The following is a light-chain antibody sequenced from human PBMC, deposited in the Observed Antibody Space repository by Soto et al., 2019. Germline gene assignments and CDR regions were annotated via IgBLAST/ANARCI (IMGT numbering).Light chain of an antibody. CDR1: QSVGSNY. CDR3: QQYGSSSYT. J-gene: IGKJ5*01. V-gene: IGKV3-20*01. CDR2: GAS. Sequence: EIVLTQFPGTLSLSPGERATLSCRASQSVGSNYLACYQQRPGQPPNLLIFGASHRAPDIPDRFSGSGSGTDFTLTISRLEPEDFAVYYCQQYGSSSYTLGQGTRLEIK.